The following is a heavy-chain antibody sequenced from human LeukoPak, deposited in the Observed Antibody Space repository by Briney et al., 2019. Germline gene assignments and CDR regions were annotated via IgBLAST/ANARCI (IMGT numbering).Heavy chain of an antibody. V-gene: IGHV3-66*02. CDR3: ARDLGLRLADAFDI. Sequence: GGSLRLSCAASGFTVSSNNMSWVRQAPGKGLEWVSVIYSGGSTYYADSVKGRFTISRDNSKNTLYLQMNSLRAEDTAVYYCARDLGLRLADAFDIWGQGTMVTVSS. CDR1: GFTVSSNN. CDR2: IYSGGST. D-gene: IGHD3-16*01. J-gene: IGHJ3*02.